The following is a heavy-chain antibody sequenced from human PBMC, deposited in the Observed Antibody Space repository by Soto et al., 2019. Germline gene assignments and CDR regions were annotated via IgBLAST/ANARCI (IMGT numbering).Heavy chain of an antibody. CDR3: ARGWGRYRYVYDY. J-gene: IGHJ4*02. D-gene: IGHD5-18*01. CDR2: IWYDGSNK. CDR1: GFTFSTYG. V-gene: IGHV3-33*01. Sequence: QVQLVESGGGVVQPGRSLRLSCAASGFTFSTYGMHWVRQAPGKGLEWVAIIWYDGSNKYYADSVKGRFTISRDNSKNPLYLQMNSLRAEDTAVYYCARGWGRYRYVYDYWGQGTLVTVSS.